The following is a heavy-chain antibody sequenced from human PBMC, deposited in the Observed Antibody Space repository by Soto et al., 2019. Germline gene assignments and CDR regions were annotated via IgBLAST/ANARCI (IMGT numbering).Heavy chain of an antibody. Sequence: PGGSLRLSCAASGFTFSSYGMHWVRQAPGKGLEWVAVISYDGSNKYYADSVKGRFTISRDNSKNTLYLQMNSLRAEDTAVYYCAKDILTGYYMYYYYYGMDVWGQRTTVTVSS. D-gene: IGHD3-9*01. J-gene: IGHJ6*02. CDR3: AKDILTGYYMYYYYYGMDV. CDR1: GFTFSSYG. V-gene: IGHV3-30*18. CDR2: ISYDGSNK.